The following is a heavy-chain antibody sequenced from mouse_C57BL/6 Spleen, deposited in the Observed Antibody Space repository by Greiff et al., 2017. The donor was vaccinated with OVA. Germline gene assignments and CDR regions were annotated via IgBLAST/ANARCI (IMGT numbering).Heavy chain of an antibody. Sequence: EVMLVESGGGLVKPGGSLKLSCAASGFTFSDYGMHWVRQAPEKGLEWVAYISSGSSTFYYADTVKGRFTISRDNAKNTLFLQMTSLRSEDTAMYYCARPGNYAYWYFDVWGTGTTVTVSS. V-gene: IGHV5-17*01. CDR2: ISSGSSTF. CDR3: ARPGNYAYWYFDV. D-gene: IGHD2-1*01. J-gene: IGHJ1*03. CDR1: GFTFSDYG.